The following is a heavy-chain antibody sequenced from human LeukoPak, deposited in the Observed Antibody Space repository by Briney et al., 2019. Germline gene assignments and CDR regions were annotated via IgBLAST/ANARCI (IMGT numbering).Heavy chain of an antibody. J-gene: IGHJ5*02. CDR1: GGSISSSSYY. CDR2: IYYSGST. CDR3: ARHRDSYCSGGSCYRGWFDP. Sequence: SETLSLTCTVSGGSISSSSYYWGWIRQPPGKGLEWIGSIYYSGSTYYNPSLKSRVTISVDTSKNQLSLKLSSVIAADTAVYYCARHRDSYCSGGSCYRGWFDPWGQGTLVTVSS. V-gene: IGHV4-39*01. D-gene: IGHD2-15*01.